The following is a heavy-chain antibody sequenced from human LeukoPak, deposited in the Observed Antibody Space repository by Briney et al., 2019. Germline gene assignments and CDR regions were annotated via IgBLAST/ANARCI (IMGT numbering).Heavy chain of an antibody. CDR2: IYYSGST. CDR1: GGSISSYY. Sequence: PSETLSLTCTVSGGSISSYYWSWIRQPPGKGLEWIGYIYYSGSTNYNPSLKSRVTISVDTSKNQSSLKLSSVTAADTAVYYCARWGSGYGDPENWGQGTLVTVSS. J-gene: IGHJ4*02. V-gene: IGHV4-59*01. D-gene: IGHD4-17*01. CDR3: ARWGSGYGDPEN.